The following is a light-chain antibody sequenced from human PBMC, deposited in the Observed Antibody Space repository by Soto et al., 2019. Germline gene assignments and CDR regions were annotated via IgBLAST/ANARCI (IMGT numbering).Light chain of an antibody. CDR3: ATWDDRLPAV. CDR1: TSNIGSKT. J-gene: IGLJ2*01. Sequence: QSVLTQPPSASGTPGQRVTISCSGSTSNIGSKTVSWYQQLPGSAPRVLIYNNNERPSGVPDRFSGSKSGTSASLAISGLQSEDEADYYWATWDDRLPAVLGGGTQLTVL. CDR2: NNN. V-gene: IGLV1-44*01.